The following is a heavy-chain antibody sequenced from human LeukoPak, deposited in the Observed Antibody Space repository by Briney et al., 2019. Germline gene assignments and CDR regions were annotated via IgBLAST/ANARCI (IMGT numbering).Heavy chain of an antibody. CDR3: ARYEQRPGVTASDP. CDR1: GFTFNSYW. Sequence: GGSLRLSCAASGFTFNSYWMVWFRQAPGKGLVWVSCINPDGSWTLHADSVKGRFAISRDYASNTLYLQMNRLGVEDPAMYYCARYEQRPGVTASDPWSQGTLVTVSS. D-gene: IGHD2-21*02. CDR2: INPDGSWT. J-gene: IGHJ5*02. V-gene: IGHV3-74*01.